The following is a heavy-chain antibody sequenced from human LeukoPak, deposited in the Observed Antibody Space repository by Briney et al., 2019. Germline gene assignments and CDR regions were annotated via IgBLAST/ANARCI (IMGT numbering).Heavy chain of an antibody. Sequence: ASVKVSCKASGYTFTSYYMHWVRQAPGQGLEWMGIINPSGGSTSYAQKFQGRVTITADKSTSTAYMELSSLRSEDTAVYYCARVPEHTFWFDPWGQGTLVTVSS. V-gene: IGHV1-46*01. CDR1: GYTFTSYY. CDR2: INPSGGST. J-gene: IGHJ5*02. D-gene: IGHD2-21*01. CDR3: ARVPEHTFWFDP.